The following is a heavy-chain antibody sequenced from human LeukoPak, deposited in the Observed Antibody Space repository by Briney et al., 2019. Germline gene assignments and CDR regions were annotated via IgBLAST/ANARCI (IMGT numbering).Heavy chain of an antibody. CDR3: VKHGGYNFDY. V-gene: IGHV4-4*02. Sequence: SETLSLTCAVSGGSISSSNWWSWVRQPPGKGLEWIGEIYHSGSTNYNPSLKSRATISVDKSKNQFSLKLSSVTAADTAVYYCVKHGGYNFDYWGQGTLVAVSS. CDR2: IYHSGST. J-gene: IGHJ4*02. D-gene: IGHD3-16*01. CDR1: GGSISSSNW.